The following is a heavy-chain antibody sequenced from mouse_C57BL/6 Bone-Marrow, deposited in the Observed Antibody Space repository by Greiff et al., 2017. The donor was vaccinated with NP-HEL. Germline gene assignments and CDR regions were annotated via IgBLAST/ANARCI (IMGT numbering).Heavy chain of an antibody. CDR3: AKIFITTVVAPMNYAMDY. CDR2: IWRGGST. J-gene: IGHJ4*01. D-gene: IGHD1-1*01. Sequence: QVQLQQSGPGLVQPSQSLSITCTVSGFSLTSYGVHWVRQSPGKGLEWLGVIWRGGSTDYNAAFMSRLSITKDNSKSQVFFKMNSLQADDTAIYYCAKIFITTVVAPMNYAMDYWGQGTSVTVSS. V-gene: IGHV2-5*01. CDR1: GFSLTSYG.